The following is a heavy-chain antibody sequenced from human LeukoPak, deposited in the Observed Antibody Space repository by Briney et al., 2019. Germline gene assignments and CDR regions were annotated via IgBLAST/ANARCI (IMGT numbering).Heavy chain of an antibody. V-gene: IGHV4-39*01. J-gene: IGHJ4*02. Sequence: SETLSLTCTVSGGSISSSSYYWGWIRQPPGKGLEWIGSIYYSGSTYYNPSLKSRVTISVDTSKNQFSLKLGSVTAADTAVYYCARRVDTAMAPPYYFDYWGQGTLVTVSS. CDR1: GGSISSSSYY. CDR3: ARRVDTAMAPPYYFDY. D-gene: IGHD5-18*01. CDR2: IYYSGST.